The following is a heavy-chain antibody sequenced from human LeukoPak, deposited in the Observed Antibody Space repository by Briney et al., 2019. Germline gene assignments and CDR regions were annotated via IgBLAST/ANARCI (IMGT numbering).Heavy chain of an antibody. V-gene: IGHV3-23*01. CDR1: GFTFSSYA. J-gene: IGHJ3*02. Sequence: GGSLRLSCAASGFTFSSYAMNWVRQAPGRGLEWVSGIGYTGDSTFYADSVKGRFTVSRDSSKNTLFLHMNSLRAEDTALYYCAKSPTVDAAFDIWGQGTMVTVSS. CDR3: AKSPTVDAAFDI. CDR2: IGYTGDST. D-gene: IGHD4-23*01.